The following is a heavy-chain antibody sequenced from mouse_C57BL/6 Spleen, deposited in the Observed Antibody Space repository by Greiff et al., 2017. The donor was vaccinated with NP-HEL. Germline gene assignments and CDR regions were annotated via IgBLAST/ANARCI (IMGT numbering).Heavy chain of an antibody. V-gene: IGHV1-82*01. CDR1: GYAFSSSW. CDR3: ARSLYSTFDY. CDR2: IYPGDGDT. D-gene: IGHD2-5*01. Sequence: QVQLQQSGPELVKPGASVKISCKASGYAFSSSWMNWVKQRPGKGLEWIGRIYPGDGDTNYNGKFKGKATLTADKSSSTAYMQLSSLTSEDSAVYCCARSLYSTFDYWGQGTTLTVSS. J-gene: IGHJ2*01.